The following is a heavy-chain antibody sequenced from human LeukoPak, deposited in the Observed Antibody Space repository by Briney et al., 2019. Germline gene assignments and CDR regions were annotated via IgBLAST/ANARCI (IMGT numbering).Heavy chain of an antibody. Sequence: AGGSLRLSCAASGFTFSDYYMSWIRQAPGKGLEWVSYISYTGNTIYYADSVRGRLTISRDNAKNSLYLQMNSLRTDDTAVYYCARRIAAVGLDYWGQGTLVTVSS. CDR2: ISYTGNTI. CDR3: ARRIAAVGLDY. V-gene: IGHV3-11*01. J-gene: IGHJ4*02. D-gene: IGHD6-13*01. CDR1: GFTFSDYY.